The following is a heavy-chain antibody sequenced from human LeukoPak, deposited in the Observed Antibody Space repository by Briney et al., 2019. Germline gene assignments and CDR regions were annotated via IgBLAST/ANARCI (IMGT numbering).Heavy chain of an antibody. V-gene: IGHV1-69*13. D-gene: IGHD3-22*01. CDR3: ARGWDYDSGGRPTAYVY. CDR2: ITPIFGTA. Sequence: SVKVSCKASGGTFSSYAISWVRQAPGQGLEWMGGITPIFGTANYAQKFQGKVTITADESTSTAYMELSSLRSEDTAVYYCARGWDYDSGGRPTAYVYWGQGTLVSVSS. CDR1: GGTFSSYA. J-gene: IGHJ4*02.